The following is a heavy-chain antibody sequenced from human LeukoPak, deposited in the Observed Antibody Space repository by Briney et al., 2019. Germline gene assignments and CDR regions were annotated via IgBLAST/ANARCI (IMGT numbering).Heavy chain of an antibody. V-gene: IGHV4-38-2*02. CDR1: GYSISSGYF. CDR2: IYQSETA. Sequence: PSETLSLTCTVSGYSISSGYFWGWMRQPPGKGLEWIGSIYQSETAHYNPSLKSRVTISVDTSKNQFSLKLSSVTAADTAVYYCAREPLIVPRGVYFDYWGQGTLVTVSS. D-gene: IGHD2-8*01. CDR3: AREPLIVPRGVYFDY. J-gene: IGHJ4*02.